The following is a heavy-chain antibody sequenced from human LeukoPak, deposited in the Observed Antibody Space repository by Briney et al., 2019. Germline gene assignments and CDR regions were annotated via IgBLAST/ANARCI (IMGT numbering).Heavy chain of an antibody. J-gene: IGHJ4*02. CDR1: GASISSSY. CDR2: IYYSGTT. Sequence: SETLSLTCTVSGASISSSYWTWIRQPPGKGLEWIGYIYYSGTTNYNPSLKSRVTISVDTSKNQFSLKLSSVTAADTAVYYCARVLGYCSAGSCYPSFDYWGQGTLVTVSS. CDR3: ARVLGYCSAGSCYPSFDY. D-gene: IGHD2-15*01. V-gene: IGHV4-59*01.